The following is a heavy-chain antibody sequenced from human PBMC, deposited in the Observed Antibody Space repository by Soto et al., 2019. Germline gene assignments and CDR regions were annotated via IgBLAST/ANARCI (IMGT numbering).Heavy chain of an antibody. J-gene: IGHJ6*02. V-gene: IGHV5-51*01. Sequence: PGESLKISCNGSGYSFTSYWIGWVRQMPWKGLEWMGIIYPGDSDTRYSPSFQGQVTISADKSISTAYLQWSSLKASDTAMYYCARRREYSSSSGYYYGMDVWGQGTTVTVS. CDR3: ARRREYSSSSGYYYGMDV. D-gene: IGHD6-6*01. CDR2: IYPGDSDT. CDR1: GYSFTSYW.